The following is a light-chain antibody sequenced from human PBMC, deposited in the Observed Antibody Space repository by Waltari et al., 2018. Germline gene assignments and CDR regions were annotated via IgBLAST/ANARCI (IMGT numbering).Light chain of an antibody. CDR3: QQTYSAPFT. J-gene: IGKJ3*01. CDR2: AAS. Sequence: DIQMTQSPSPLSASVGDRVTITCRASQSISSNLNWYQQKPGRGPNLLIYAASSLQSGVPSRFSGSRSGADFTLTISSLQREDFATYFCQQTYSAPFTFGPGTKVHLK. CDR1: QSISSN. V-gene: IGKV1-39*01.